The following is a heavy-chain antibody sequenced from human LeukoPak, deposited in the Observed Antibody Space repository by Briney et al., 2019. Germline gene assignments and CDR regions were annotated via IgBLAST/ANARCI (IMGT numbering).Heavy chain of an antibody. J-gene: IGHJ4*02. CDR1: GDSVSSINGA. D-gene: IGHD6-19*01. V-gene: IGHV6-1*01. CDR2: TYYRSKWYN. Sequence: SQTLSLTCTISGDSVSSINGAWNWIRQSPSRGLQWLGRTYYRSKWYNDYAVSVQGRVTINPDTSRNQFSLQLKSVTPDDTAVYYWARDVGTSGWHTFDNWGQGTLVTVSS. CDR3: ARDVGTSGWHTFDN.